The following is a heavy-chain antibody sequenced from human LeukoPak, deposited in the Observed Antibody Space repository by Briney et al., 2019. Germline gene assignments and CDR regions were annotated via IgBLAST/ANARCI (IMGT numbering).Heavy chain of an antibody. V-gene: IGHV4-59*01. CDR3: ARETLYSSGWYYFDY. J-gene: IGHJ4*02. CDR2: IYYSGST. D-gene: IGHD6-19*01. Sequence: PSGTLCLTCTVSGGTFSSYYRSWIRQPPGKGLEWIGCIYYSGSTNYNPSLKSRVTISVDTSKNQFSLKLSSVTAADTAVYYCARETLYSSGWYYFDYWGQGTLVTVSS. CDR1: GGTFSSYY.